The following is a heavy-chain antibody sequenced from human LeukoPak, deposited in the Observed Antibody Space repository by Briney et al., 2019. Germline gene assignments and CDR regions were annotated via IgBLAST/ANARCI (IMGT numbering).Heavy chain of an antibody. V-gene: IGHV3-30-3*01. Sequence: GGSLRLSCAASGFTFSSYAMHWVRQAPGKGLEWVAVISYDGSNKYYADSVKGRFTISRDNSKNTLYLQMNSLRAEDTAVYYCAKVGFQGYYYGMDVWGQGTTVTVSS. CDR1: GFTFSSYA. CDR3: AKVGFQGYYYGMDV. J-gene: IGHJ6*02. CDR2: ISYDGSNK.